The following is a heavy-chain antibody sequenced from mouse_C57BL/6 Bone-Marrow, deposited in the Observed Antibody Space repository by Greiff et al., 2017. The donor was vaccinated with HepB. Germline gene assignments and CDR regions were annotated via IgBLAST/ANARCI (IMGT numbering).Heavy chain of an antibody. D-gene: IGHD1-1*01. CDR1: GYSFTDYN. J-gene: IGHJ1*03. Sequence: VQLKESGPELVKPGASVKISCKASGYSFTDYNMNWVKQSNGKSLEWIGVINPNYGTTSYNQKFKGKATLTVDQSSSTAYMQLNSLTSEDSAVYYCAREIYYYGSSYGYFDVWGTGTTVTVSS. CDR3: AREIYYYGSSYGYFDV. CDR2: INPNYGTT. V-gene: IGHV1-39*01.